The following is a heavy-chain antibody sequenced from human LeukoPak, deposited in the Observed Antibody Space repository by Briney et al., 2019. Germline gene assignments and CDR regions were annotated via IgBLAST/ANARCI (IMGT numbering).Heavy chain of an antibody. CDR1: GFTFSSYS. Sequence: GGSLRLSCAASGFTFSSYSMNWVRQAPGKGLEWVSSISSSSYIYYADSVKGRFTISRDNAKNSLYLQMNSLRAEDTAVYYCARYIAVAANDAFDIWGQGTMVTVSS. CDR2: ISSSSYI. J-gene: IGHJ3*02. CDR3: ARYIAVAANDAFDI. D-gene: IGHD6-19*01. V-gene: IGHV3-21*01.